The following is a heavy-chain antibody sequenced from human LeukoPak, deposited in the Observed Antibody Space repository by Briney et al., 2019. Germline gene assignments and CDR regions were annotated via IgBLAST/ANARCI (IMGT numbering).Heavy chain of an antibody. D-gene: IGHD1-14*01. J-gene: IGHJ4*02. Sequence: PSQTLSLTCAVSGGSISSGGYSWSWIRQPPGKGLEWIGYIYHSGSTYYNPSLKSRVTISVDRPKNQFSLKLSSVTAADTAVYYCARGTGLGIFEDSLFDYWGQGTLVTVSS. CDR2: IYHSGST. CDR1: GGSISSGGYS. CDR3: ARGTGLGIFEDSLFDY. V-gene: IGHV4-30-2*01.